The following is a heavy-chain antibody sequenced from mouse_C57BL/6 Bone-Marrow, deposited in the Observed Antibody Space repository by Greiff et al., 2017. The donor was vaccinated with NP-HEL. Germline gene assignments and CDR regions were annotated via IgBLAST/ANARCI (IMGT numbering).Heavy chain of an antibody. CDR1: GFTFSSYG. CDR2: ISSGGSYT. D-gene: IGHD2-10*01. J-gene: IGHJ3*01. V-gene: IGHV5-6*01. CDR3: ARHPLPTPFAY. Sequence: EVHLVESGGDLVKPGGSLKLSCAASGFTFSSYGMSWVRQTPDKRLEWVATISSGGSYTYYLDSVKGRFTISRDNAKNTLYLQMSSLKSEDTAMYYCARHPLPTPFAYWGQGTLVTVSA.